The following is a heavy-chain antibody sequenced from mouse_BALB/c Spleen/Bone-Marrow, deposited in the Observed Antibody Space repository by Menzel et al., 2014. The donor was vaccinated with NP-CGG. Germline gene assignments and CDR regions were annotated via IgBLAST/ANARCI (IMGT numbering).Heavy chain of an antibody. Sequence: QVQLQSGAELVRPGASVKLSCKTSGYIFTSYWIHWVKQRSGQGLEWIARIYPGSGSTYYNEKFEGKATLTADKSSSTAYMQLSSLKSEDSAVYFCASGVTTGWFVYWGQGTLVTVSA. V-gene: IGHV1-76*01. CDR1: GYIFTSYW. D-gene: IGHD2-2*01. CDR2: IYPGSGST. J-gene: IGHJ3*01. CDR3: ASGVTTGWFVY.